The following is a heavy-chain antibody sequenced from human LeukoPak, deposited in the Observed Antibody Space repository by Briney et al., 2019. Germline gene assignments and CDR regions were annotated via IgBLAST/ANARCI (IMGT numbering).Heavy chain of an antibody. CDR2: IIPIIGIV. Sequence: SVKVSCKASGGTFSNYAISWVRQAPGQGLEWMGRIIPIIGIVKYAQSVQGRVTISADKSTGIAYMEMSSLRSEDTAVFYCARERGGSCNGGSCYVPDYWGQGTLVTVSS. J-gene: IGHJ4*02. CDR3: ARERGGSCNGGSCYVPDY. CDR1: GGTFSNYA. V-gene: IGHV1-69*04. D-gene: IGHD2-15*01.